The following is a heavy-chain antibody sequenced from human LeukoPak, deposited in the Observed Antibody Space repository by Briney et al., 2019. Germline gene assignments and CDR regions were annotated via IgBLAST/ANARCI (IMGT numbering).Heavy chain of an antibody. V-gene: IGHV3-23*01. CDR3: AKDQGVYYMDV. CDR2: ISGSGGST. J-gene: IGHJ6*03. Sequence: GGSLRLSCAASGFTLSSDAMSWVRQAPGEGLEWVSGISGSGGSTNYADSVKGRFTISRDNSKNTLYLQMNSLRVEDTAVYYCAKDQGVYYMDVWGKGTTVTVSS. CDR1: GFTLSSDA. D-gene: IGHD3-10*01.